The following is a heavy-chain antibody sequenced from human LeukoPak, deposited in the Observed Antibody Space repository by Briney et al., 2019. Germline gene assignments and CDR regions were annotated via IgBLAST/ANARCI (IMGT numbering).Heavy chain of an antibody. CDR2: LFYSGST. Sequence: PSETLSLTCTVSGGSISSYYWSSIRQPPGKGLEWIAYLFYSGSTDYNPSLESRVTISVDTSKNQFSLKLRSVTAADTAVYYCATVAVIRGVTYFDYWGQGTLVTVSS. V-gene: IGHV4-59*01. J-gene: IGHJ4*02. CDR1: GGSISSYY. D-gene: IGHD3-10*01. CDR3: ATVAVIRGVTYFDY.